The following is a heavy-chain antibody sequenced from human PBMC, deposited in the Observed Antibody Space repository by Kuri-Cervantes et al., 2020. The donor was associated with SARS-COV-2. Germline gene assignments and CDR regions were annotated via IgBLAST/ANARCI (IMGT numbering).Heavy chain of an antibody. V-gene: IGHV3-21*04. CDR2: ISSTSSYI. J-gene: IGHJ3*02. D-gene: IGHD3-22*01. CDR3: ARSTPFRRLVVISQGGAFDI. CDR1: GFTFSSYS. Sequence: GGSLRLSCAASGFTFSSYSMNWVRQAPGKGLEWVSSISSTSSYIYYADSVKGRFTISRDNSKSTLYLQMNSLRAEDTAVYYCARSTPFRRLVVISQGGAFDIWGQGTMVTVSS.